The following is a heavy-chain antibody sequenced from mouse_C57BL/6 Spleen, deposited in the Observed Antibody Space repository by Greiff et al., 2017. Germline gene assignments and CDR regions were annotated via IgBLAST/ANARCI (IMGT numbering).Heavy chain of an antibody. J-gene: IGHJ3*01. CDR2: IWGGGST. V-gene: IGHV2-9*01. CDR3: AKMNGGGPFAY. Sequence: VMLVESGPGLVAPSQSLSITCTVSGFSLTSYGVDWVRQPPGKGLEWPGVIWGGGSTNYTSALMSRLSISKDNSKCQVVLKLNSLQTDDTAMYYCAKMNGGGPFAYWGQGTLVTVSA. D-gene: IGHD3-3*01. CDR1: GFSLTSYG.